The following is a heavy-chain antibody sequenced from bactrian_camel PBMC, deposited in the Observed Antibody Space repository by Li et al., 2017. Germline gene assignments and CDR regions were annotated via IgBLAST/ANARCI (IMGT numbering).Heavy chain of an antibody. V-gene: IGHV3S1*01. CDR3: ATVRFGRGYCGGWSDFVY. CDR2: IYSGGVTT. D-gene: IGHD3*01. CDR1: GSAYTTYC. Sequence: QVQLVESGGGSVQAGGSLRLSCAISGSAYTTYCMGWFRQGPGKEREGVAAIYSGGVTTIYRDSVKGRFTISQDNAKNTVYLQMNSLKPEDTALYYCATVRFGRGYCGGWSDFVYWGQGTQVTVS. J-gene: IGHJ6*01.